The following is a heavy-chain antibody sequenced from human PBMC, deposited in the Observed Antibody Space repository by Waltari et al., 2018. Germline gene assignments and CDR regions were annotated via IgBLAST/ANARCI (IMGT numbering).Heavy chain of an antibody. CDR3: ARGSLGYSYSSYFDY. CDR2: INPIFGKA. V-gene: IGHV1-69*12. J-gene: IGHJ4*02. D-gene: IGHD5-18*01. CDR1: GGTFSSYA. Sequence: QVQLVQSGAEVKKPGSSVKVSCKASGGTFSSYAISWVRQAPGHGLEWMGGINPIFGKANYAQKVQGRVTITADESTSTAYMELSSLRSEDTAVYYCARGSLGYSYSSYFDYWGQGTLVTVSS.